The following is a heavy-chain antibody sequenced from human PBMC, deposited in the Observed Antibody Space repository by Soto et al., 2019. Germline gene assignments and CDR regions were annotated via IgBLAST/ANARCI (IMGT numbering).Heavy chain of an antibody. CDR3: AKGDSSWVSWFDP. V-gene: IGHV1-2*02. D-gene: IGHD6-19*01. CDR1: GYTFTAQY. CDR2: INPITGAT. J-gene: IGHJ5*02. Sequence: ASVKVSCKASGYTFTAQYLHWVRKAPGEGLEWMGWINPITGATRYAQKFQGRVTMTRDTSMSTAYLEVRSLRPDDTAVYYCAKGDSSWVSWFDPWGQGTLVTVSS.